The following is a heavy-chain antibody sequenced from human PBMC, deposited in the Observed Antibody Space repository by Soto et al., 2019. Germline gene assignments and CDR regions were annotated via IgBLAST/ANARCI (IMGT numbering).Heavy chain of an antibody. J-gene: IGHJ6*02. CDR3: ARGRLFSSSSRGLGYYGMDD. Sequence: ASVKVSCKASGYTFTNYYMHWVRQAPGQGPEWMGITSPRDGGTSNAQKFQGRLTMTADTSTSTLYMKLSSLTSEDTAVYYCARGRLFSSSSRGLGYYGMDDWGQGTTVTVS. D-gene: IGHD6-6*01. CDR1: GYTFTNYY. CDR2: TSPRDGGT. V-gene: IGHV1-46*01.